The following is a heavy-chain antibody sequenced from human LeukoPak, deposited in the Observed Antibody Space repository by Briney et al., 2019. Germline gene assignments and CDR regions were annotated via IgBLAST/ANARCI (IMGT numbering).Heavy chain of an antibody. CDR3: ARPVGNGYYYD. D-gene: IGHD3-22*01. Sequence: GGSLRLSCAASGFTFSSYSMNWVRQAPGKGLEWVSYISSGSSTMYYADSVKGRFTISRDNAKNSLYLQMNSLRAEDTAVYYCARPVGNGYYYDWGQGTLVTVSS. CDR1: GFTFSSYS. CDR2: ISSGSSTM. V-gene: IGHV3-48*01. J-gene: IGHJ4*02.